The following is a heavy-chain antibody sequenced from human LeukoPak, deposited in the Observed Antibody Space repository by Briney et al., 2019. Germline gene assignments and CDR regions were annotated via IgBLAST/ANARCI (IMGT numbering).Heavy chain of an antibody. CDR1: GFTINSYA. Sequence: GGSLRLSCAASGFTINSYAMNWVRQAPGKGLEWVSRISSSGGSTYYADSVKGRFTISRDSSENTLYLQMNSLRAEDTAVYYCARAGSSSSFDYWGQGTLVTVSS. D-gene: IGHD6-6*01. CDR2: ISSSGGST. J-gene: IGHJ4*02. V-gene: IGHV3-23*01. CDR3: ARAGSSSSFDY.